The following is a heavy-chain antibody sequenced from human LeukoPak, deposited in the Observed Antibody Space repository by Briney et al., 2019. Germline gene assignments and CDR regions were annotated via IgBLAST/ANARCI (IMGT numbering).Heavy chain of an antibody. V-gene: IGHV4-30-4*08. J-gene: IGHJ2*01. CDR3: ARAAGLDIVVVPAEWYFDL. CDR1: GGSISSGDYY. Sequence: SQTLSLTCTVSGGSISSGDYYWSWIRQPPGKGLEWIGYIYYSGSTYYNPSLKSRVTISVDTSKNQFSLKLSSVTAADTAVYYCARAAGLDIVVVPAEWYFDLWGRGTLVTVSS. D-gene: IGHD2-2*03. CDR2: IYYSGST.